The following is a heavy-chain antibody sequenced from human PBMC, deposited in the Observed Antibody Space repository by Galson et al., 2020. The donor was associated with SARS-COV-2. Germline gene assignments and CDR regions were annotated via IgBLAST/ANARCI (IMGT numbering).Heavy chain of an antibody. D-gene: IGHD6-6*01. CDR2: IYHSGRA. CDR3: ARDRSSGRPRDAFDV. V-gene: IGHV4-59*01. Sequence: SETLSLTCSVSRGSIRNYYWNWIRQPPGGRLEWIGYIYHSGRANFNPSLNFNPSLNNRVSMSLDLSKNQFSLRLTSVTAADTAVYYCARDRSSGRPRDAFDVWGQGTMVTVSS. J-gene: IGHJ3*01. CDR1: RGSIRNYY.